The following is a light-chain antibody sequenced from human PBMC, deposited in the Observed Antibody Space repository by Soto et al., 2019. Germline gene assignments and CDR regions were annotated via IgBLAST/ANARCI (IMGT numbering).Light chain of an antibody. J-gene: IGKJ1*01. CDR1: QTISSW. Sequence: DIQMTQSPSTLSGFVGDRVTITCRASQTISSWLAWYQQKPGKAPKLLIYKASTLKSGVPSRFSGSGSGTEFTLTISSLQPDDFATYYCQHYKSYSEAFGQGTKVELK. CDR3: QHYKSYSEA. CDR2: KAS. V-gene: IGKV1-5*03.